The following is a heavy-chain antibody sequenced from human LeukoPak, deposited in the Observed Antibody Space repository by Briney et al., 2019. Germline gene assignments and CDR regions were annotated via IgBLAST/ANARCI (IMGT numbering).Heavy chain of an antibody. J-gene: IGHJ4*02. CDR3: AKMDIVVVVAAPLDY. V-gene: IGHV3-23*01. D-gene: IGHD2-15*01. Sequence: GGSLRLSCAASGFTFSSYAMSWVRQAPGKGLEWVSAISGSGGGTYYADSVKGRFTISRDNSKNTLYLQMNSLRAEDTAVYYCAKMDIVVVVAAPLDYWGQGTLVTVSS. CDR2: ISGSGGGT. CDR1: GFTFSSYA.